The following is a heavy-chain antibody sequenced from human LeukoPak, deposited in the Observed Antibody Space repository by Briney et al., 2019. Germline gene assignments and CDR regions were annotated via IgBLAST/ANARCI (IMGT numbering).Heavy chain of an antibody. CDR1: GYTFTGYY. J-gene: IGHJ6*03. CDR2: INANSGGT. D-gene: IGHD2-2*01. CDR3: ARGLGYCSSTSSYCYYYYMDG. Sequence: ASVKVSCKASGYTFTGYYMHWVRQAPGQGLEWMGWINANSGGTNYAQKFQGRVTMTRDTSISSAYMELSRLRSDDTAVYYCARGLGYCSSTSSYCYYYYMDGLGKGTTVTVS. V-gene: IGHV1-2*02.